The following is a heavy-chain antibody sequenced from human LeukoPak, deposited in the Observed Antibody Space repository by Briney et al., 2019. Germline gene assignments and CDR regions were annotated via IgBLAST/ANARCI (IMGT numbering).Heavy chain of an antibody. CDR2: IYTSGST. CDR1: GGSISSGSYY. Sequence: PSETLSLTCTVSGGSISSGSYYWSWIRQPAGKGLEWIGRIYTSGSTNYNPSLKSRVTISVDTSKNQFSLKLSSVTAADTAVYYCALLRTAGTVYWGQGTLVTVSS. V-gene: IGHV4-61*02. D-gene: IGHD6-13*01. CDR3: ALLRTAGTVY. J-gene: IGHJ4*02.